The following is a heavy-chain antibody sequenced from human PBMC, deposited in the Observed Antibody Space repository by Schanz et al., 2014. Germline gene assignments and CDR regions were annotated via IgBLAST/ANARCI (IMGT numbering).Heavy chain of an antibody. D-gene: IGHD5-12*01. Sequence: DVQLVESGGGVVQPGRSLRLYCAASGFSFRTSAMSWVRQAPGKGLERVSYISFSGNTIYYADSVKVRFTISRDNAKNSIVLQMNLLRAWDTAVYYCAGAVATIRADSFDIWGQGTMVAVS. CDR3: AGAVATIRADSFDI. CDR2: ISFSGNTI. V-gene: IGHV3-48*01. J-gene: IGHJ3*02. CDR1: GFSFRTSA.